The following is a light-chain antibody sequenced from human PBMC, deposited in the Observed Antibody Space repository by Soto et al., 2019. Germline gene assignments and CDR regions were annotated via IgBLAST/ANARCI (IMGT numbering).Light chain of an antibody. CDR2: DAS. CDR1: QSVSRY. V-gene: IGKV3-11*01. CDR3: QHYNSYSEA. Sequence: EIALTQSPATLSLSPGERATLSCRASQSVSRYLAWYQQKPGQAPRLLIYDASNRATGIPARFSGSGSGTDFTLTISSLQPDDFATYYCQHYNSYSEAFGQGTKVELK. J-gene: IGKJ1*01.